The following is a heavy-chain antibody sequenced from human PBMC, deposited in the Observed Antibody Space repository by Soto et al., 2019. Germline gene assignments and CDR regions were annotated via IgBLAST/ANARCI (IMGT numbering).Heavy chain of an antibody. Sequence: PSETLSLTCAVYGGSFRGYYWSWIRQPPGKGLEWIGEINHSGSTNYNPSLKSRVTISVDASKNQFSLKLSSVTAADTAVYYCARGDPYSGYAYWGQGMLVTSPQ. D-gene: IGHD5-12*01. J-gene: IGHJ4*02. CDR2: INHSGST. CDR3: ARGDPYSGYAY. CDR1: GGSFRGYY. V-gene: IGHV4-34*01.